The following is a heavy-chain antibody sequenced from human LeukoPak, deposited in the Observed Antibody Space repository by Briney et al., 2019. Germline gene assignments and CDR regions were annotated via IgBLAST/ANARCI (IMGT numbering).Heavy chain of an antibody. V-gene: IGHV3-48*01. Sequence: GGSLRLSCAGSGFTFSSYRMNWVRQAPGKGLEWVSYISSSSRTIYYADSVEGRFTISRDNAKNSLYLQMDSLRAEDTAVYYCTTEIEYSSSSWFDPWGQGTLVTVSS. J-gene: IGHJ5*02. D-gene: IGHD6-6*01. CDR2: ISSSSRTI. CDR1: GFTFSSYR. CDR3: TTEIEYSSSSWFDP.